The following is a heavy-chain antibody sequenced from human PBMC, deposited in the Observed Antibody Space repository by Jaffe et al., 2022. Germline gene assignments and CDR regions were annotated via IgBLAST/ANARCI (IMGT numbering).Heavy chain of an antibody. CDR2: ITEYTGNT. CDR3: ARDLVFTDFDY. V-gene: IGHV1-18*01. D-gene: IGHD2-2*01. Sequence: QVQLVQSGDEVKKPGASVKVSCKASGYTLNNYGISWVRQAPGQGLEWMGWITEYTGNTHYAQKFQDRVTMSTDTSTSTAYMELRSLRYDDTAIYYCARDLVFTDFDYWGQGTLVTVSS. CDR1: GYTLNNYG. J-gene: IGHJ4*02.